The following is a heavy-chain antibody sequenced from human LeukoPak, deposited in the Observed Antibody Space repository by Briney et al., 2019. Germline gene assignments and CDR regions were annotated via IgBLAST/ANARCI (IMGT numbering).Heavy chain of an antibody. CDR2: VSWNSGNT. CDR1: GFTFDDYA. J-gene: IGHJ4*02. Sequence: PGRSLRLSCAASGFTFDDYAMQWVRQAPGKGLEWVSGVSWNSGNTGYAESVKGRFTISRDNAKSSLYLQMNSLRAGDTALYYCTRSPRWAAAPDYWGRGTLVTVSS. CDR3: TRSPRWAAAPDY. V-gene: IGHV3-9*01. D-gene: IGHD6-13*01.